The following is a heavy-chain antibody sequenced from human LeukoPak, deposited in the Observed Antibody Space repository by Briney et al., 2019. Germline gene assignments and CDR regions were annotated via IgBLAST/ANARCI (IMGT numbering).Heavy chain of an antibody. V-gene: IGHV4-61*02. CDR1: GGSISSGSYY. D-gene: IGHD4-17*01. J-gene: IGHJ5*02. CDR2: IYTSGST. Sequence: SQTLSLTCTVSGGSISSGSYYWSWIRQPAGKGLEWIGRIYTSGSTNYNPSLKSRVTMSVDTSKNQFSLKLSSVTAADTAVYYCARDWYGDYLVDWFDPWGQGTLATVSS. CDR3: ARDWYGDYLVDWFDP.